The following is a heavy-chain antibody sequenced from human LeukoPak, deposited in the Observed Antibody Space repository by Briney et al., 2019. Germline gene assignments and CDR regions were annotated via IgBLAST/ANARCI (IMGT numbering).Heavy chain of an antibody. J-gene: IGHJ6*02. D-gene: IGHD1-1*01. Sequence: PSETLSLTCAVYGGSFSGYYWSWIRQPPGKGLEWIGEINHSGSTNYNPSLKSRVTISVDTSKNQFSLKLSSVTAADTAVYYCARRFRTPKRLIYYYYGMDVWGQGTTVTVSS. CDR3: ARRFRTPKRLIYYYYGMDV. V-gene: IGHV4-34*01. CDR2: INHSGST. CDR1: GGSFSGYY.